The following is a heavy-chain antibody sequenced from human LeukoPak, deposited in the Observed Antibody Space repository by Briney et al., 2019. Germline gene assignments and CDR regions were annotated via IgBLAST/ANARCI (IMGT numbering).Heavy chain of an antibody. CDR1: GYTLTEFS. J-gene: IGHJ4*02. CDR3: ATGGQETRYFVYFDY. V-gene: IGHV1-24*01. CDR2: FDPEDGET. Sequence: ASVKVSCKVSGYTLTEFSMHWVRQAPGKGLEWMGGFDPEDGETIYAQKFQGRVTMTEDTSTDTAYMELSSLRSEDTAVYYCATGGQETRYFVYFDYWGQGTLVIVSP. D-gene: IGHD3-9*01.